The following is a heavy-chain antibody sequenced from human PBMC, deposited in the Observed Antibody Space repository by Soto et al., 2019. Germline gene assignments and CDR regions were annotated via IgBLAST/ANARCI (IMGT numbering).Heavy chain of an antibody. CDR1: GASISSGYS. D-gene: IGHD2-2*01. V-gene: IGHV4-30-2*01. CDR2: IYHSGST. Sequence: KSSETLSLTCAVSGASISSGYSWSWIRQPPGKGLEWIGYIYHSGSTYYNPSLKSRVTISVDKSKNQFSLKLTSVTAADTAVYYCASRILPAADGYWGQGTLVTVSS. CDR3: ASRILPAADGY. J-gene: IGHJ4*02.